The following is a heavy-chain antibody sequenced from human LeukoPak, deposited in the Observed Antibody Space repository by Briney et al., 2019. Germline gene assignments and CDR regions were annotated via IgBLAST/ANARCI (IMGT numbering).Heavy chain of an antibody. CDR1: GGSISSSSYY. Sequence: SETLSLTCTVSGGSISSSSYYWGWIRQPPGKGLEWIGSIYYSGSTYYNPSLKSRVTISVDTSKNQFSLKLSSVTAADTAVYYCARHKTKPLTDNWFDPWGQGTLVTVSS. D-gene: IGHD1-1*01. CDR2: IYYSGST. J-gene: IGHJ5*02. CDR3: ARHKTKPLTDNWFDP. V-gene: IGHV4-39*01.